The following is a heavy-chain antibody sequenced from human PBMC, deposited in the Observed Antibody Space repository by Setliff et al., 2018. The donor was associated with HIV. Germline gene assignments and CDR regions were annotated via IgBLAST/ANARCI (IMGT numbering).Heavy chain of an antibody. D-gene: IGHD3-10*01. CDR3: ARHSGVASPNWFDP. Sequence: KASETLSLTCTVSGGSISSYYWSWIRQPPGKGLEWIGYIYTSGSVNYNPSLNSRVTISVDTSKNQFSLKLSSVTAADTAVYYCARHSGVASPNWFDPWGQGTLVTVSS. J-gene: IGHJ5*02. V-gene: IGHV4-4*09. CDR1: GGSISSYY. CDR2: IYTSGSV.